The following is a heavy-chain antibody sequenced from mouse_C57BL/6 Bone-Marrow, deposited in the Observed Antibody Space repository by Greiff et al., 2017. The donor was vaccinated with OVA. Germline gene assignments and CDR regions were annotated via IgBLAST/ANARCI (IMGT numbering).Heavy chain of an antibody. CDR1: GYTFTSYW. CDR2: NDPSDSYT. CDR3: ARAPFYYGSSSYYFDY. J-gene: IGHJ2*01. V-gene: IGHV1-50*01. D-gene: IGHD1-1*01. Sequence: QVQLQQPGAELVKPGASVKLSCKASGYTFTSYWMQWVKQRPGQGLEWIGENDPSDSYTNYNQKFKGKATLTVDTSPSPAYMPLSSLTSEDSAIYYCARAPFYYGSSSYYFDYWGQGTTLTVSS.